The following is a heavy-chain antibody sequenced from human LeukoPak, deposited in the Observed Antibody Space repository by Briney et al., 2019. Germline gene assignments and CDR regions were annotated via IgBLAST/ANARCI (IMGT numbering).Heavy chain of an antibody. CDR2: IKEDGSEK. V-gene: IGHV3-7*01. D-gene: IGHD3-3*01. J-gene: IGHJ4*02. CDR1: AFTFTSYW. Sequence: GGSLRLSCAASAFTFTSYWMSWVRQAPGKGLEWVAHIKEDGSEKNYVDSVKGRFTISRDNAKKSLYLQMNSLRAEDTAVYYCARNGYGFWSGYIYYLDYWGQGTLVTVSS. CDR3: ARNGYGFWSGYIYYLDY.